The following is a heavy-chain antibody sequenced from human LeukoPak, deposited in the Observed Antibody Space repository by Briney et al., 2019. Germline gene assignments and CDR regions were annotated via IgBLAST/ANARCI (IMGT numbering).Heavy chain of an antibody. CDR2: ISSSSPYI. CDR1: GFTLSSYS. D-gene: IGHD2-2*01. Sequence: GGSLRLSCAASGFTLSSYSMNWVRQAPGKGLEWVSSISSSSPYIYYADSLRGRFTISRDNAKNSLYLQMNSLRAEDTAVYYCARGGVPAAMGWFDPWGQGTLVTVSS. V-gene: IGHV3-21*01. J-gene: IGHJ5*02. CDR3: ARGGVPAAMGWFDP.